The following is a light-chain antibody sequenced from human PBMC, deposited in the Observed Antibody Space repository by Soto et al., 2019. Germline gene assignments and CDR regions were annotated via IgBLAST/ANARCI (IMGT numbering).Light chain of an antibody. CDR2: KDS. CDR3: QVWDSTTRV. J-gene: IGLJ3*02. Sequence: SYELTQPPSVSVSPGQTASITCSGDRLGNKYACWYQQKPGQSPVLVIYKDSRRPSGIPERFSGSNSGNTATLTISGTQTMDEADYSCQVWDSTTRVFGGGTKLTVL. CDR1: RLGNKY. V-gene: IGLV3-1*01.